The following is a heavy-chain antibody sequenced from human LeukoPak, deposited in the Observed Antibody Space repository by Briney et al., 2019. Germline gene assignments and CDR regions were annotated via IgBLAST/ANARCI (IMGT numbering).Heavy chain of an antibody. CDR2: VNSDGSTT. J-gene: IGHJ4*02. V-gene: IGHV3-74*01. CDR1: VFPFSNYW. D-gene: IGHD6-13*01. Sequence: GGSLRLSCAASVFPFSNYWMHWVRQAPGKGLVWVSRVNSDGSTTNYADSVKGRFTISRDNAENTLYMRMNSLRPEDTAVYYCARGYYSSSRFDSWGQGTLVTVSS. CDR3: ARGYYSSSRFDS.